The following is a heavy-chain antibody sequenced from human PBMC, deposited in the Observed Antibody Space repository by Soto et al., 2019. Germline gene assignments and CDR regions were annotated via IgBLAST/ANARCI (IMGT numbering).Heavy chain of an antibody. CDR2: ISGSGENT. V-gene: IGHV3-23*01. CDR3: AKDLGLGGGSCYGD. Sequence: EVQLLESGGGLVQPGGSLRLSCAASGFTFSSYAMGWVRQAPGKGLEWVAAISGSGENTYHPDSVKGRFTISRDNSKNTRVLHMNSLRAEDTAVYYCAKDLGLGGGSCYGDWGQGTLVTVSS. D-gene: IGHD2-15*01. J-gene: IGHJ4*02. CDR1: GFTFSSYA.